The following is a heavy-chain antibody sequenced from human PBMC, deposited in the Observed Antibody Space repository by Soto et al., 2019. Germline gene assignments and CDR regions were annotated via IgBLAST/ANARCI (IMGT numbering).Heavy chain of an antibody. D-gene: IGHD3-10*01. V-gene: IGHV1-69*02. CDR1: GGTLSSYT. CDR2: IIPILGIA. CDR3: ASSYYYGSGSLAY. J-gene: IGHJ4*02. Sequence: QVQLVQSGAEVKKPGSSVKVSCKASGGTLSSYTISWVRQAPGQGLEWMGRIIPILGIANYAQKFQGRVTISADKSTSTAYMELSSLRSEDTAVYYCASSYYYGSGSLAYWGQGTLVTVSS.